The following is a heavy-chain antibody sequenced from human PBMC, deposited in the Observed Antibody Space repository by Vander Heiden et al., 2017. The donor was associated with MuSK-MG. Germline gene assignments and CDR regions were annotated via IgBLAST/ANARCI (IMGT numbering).Heavy chain of an antibody. Sequence: QLQLQEPGPGLVKPSETLSLTCTVSGGSISSSSYYWGWIRQPPGKGLEWIGSIYYSGSTYYNPSLKSRVTISVDTSKNQFSLKLSSVTAADTAVYYCARRDDFWSGYYPDWYFDLWGRGTLVTVSS. V-gene: IGHV4-39*01. CDR2: IYYSGST. J-gene: IGHJ2*01. D-gene: IGHD3-3*01. CDR3: ARRDDFWSGYYPDWYFDL. CDR1: GGSISSSSYY.